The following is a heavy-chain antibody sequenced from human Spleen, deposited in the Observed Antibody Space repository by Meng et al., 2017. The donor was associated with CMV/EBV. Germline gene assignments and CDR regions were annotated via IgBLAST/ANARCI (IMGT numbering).Heavy chain of an antibody. CDR3: ARALWGENAFDI. V-gene: IGHV1-69*05. CDR2: IIPIFGTA. J-gene: IGHJ3*02. D-gene: IGHD2-21*01. CDR1: GYTFATYC. Sequence: SVKVSCKASGYTFATYCIHWVRQAPGQGLEWMGGIIPIFGTANYAQKFQGRVTITTDESTSTAYMELSSLRSEDTAVYYCARALWGENAFDIWGQGTMVTVSS.